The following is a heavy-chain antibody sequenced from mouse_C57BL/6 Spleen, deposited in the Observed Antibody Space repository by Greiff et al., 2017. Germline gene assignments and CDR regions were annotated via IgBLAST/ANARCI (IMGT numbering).Heavy chain of an antibody. CDR3: ARSGPTAYAMGY. D-gene: IGHD4-1*02. V-gene: IGHV1-52*01. J-gene: IGHJ4*01. Sequence: QVQLQQPGAELVRPGSSVKLSCKASGYTFTSYWMHWVKQRPIQGLEWIGNIDPSDSETHYNQKFKDKATLTVDKSSSTAYMQLSSLTSEDSAVYYCARSGPTAYAMGYWGQGTAVTVSS. CDR2: IDPSDSET. CDR1: GYTFTSYW.